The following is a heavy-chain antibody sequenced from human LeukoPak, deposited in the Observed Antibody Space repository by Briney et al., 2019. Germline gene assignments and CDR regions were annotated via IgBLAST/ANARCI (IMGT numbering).Heavy chain of an antibody. CDR1: GYTFTSYY. D-gene: IGHD3-10*01. J-gene: IGHJ4*02. CDR3: ARDRYYGSGSYYTYLFDY. CDR2: INPSGGST. Sequence: ASVTVSCMGSGYTFTSYYMHWVRQAPGQGLEGMGVINPSGGSTSYAQKFQGRVTMTRDTSTSTVYMELSSLRSEDTAVYYCARDRYYGSGSYYTYLFDYWGQGTLVTVSS. V-gene: IGHV1-46*01.